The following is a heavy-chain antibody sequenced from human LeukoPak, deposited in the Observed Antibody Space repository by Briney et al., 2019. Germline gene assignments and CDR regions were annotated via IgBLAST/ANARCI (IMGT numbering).Heavy chain of an antibody. CDR3: ASAPIDPQSSGPSEFDF. V-gene: IGHV3-23*01. D-gene: IGHD6-19*01. J-gene: IGHJ4*02. CDR1: GFTFRSYD. Sequence: GGTLRLSCAASGFTFRSYDMSWVRQAPGEGLEWVSAIFASGGTTYYADSVKGRFTISRDNSKNTLYLQMNSLRAEDTAVYYCASAPIDPQSSGPSEFDFWGQGTLVTVSS. CDR2: IFASGGTT.